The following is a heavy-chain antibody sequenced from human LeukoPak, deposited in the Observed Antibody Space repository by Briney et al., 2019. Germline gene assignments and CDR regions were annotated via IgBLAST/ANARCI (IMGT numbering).Heavy chain of an antibody. Sequence: ASVKVSCKASGFTFTGHYMHWVRQAPGQGLEWMGWINPNSGGTNYAQKFQGRVTMTRDTSISTAYMELSRLRSDDTAVYYCALGRYSSSWLIVYWGQGTLVTVSS. CDR3: ALGRYSSSWLIVY. CDR1: GFTFTGHY. D-gene: IGHD6-13*01. J-gene: IGHJ4*02. V-gene: IGHV1-2*02. CDR2: INPNSGGT.